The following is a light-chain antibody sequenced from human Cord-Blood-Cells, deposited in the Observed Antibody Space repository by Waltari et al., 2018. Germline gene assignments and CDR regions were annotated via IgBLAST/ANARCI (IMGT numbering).Light chain of an antibody. CDR1: QSVSSSY. CDR2: GAS. Sequence: EIVLPQSPGTLSLSPGERATLSCRASQSVSSSYLAWYQQKSGQAPRLLIYGASSRATRIPDRFSGSGSGTDFTLTISRLEPEDFAVYYCQQYGISPTFGQGTKVEIK. J-gene: IGKJ1*01. V-gene: IGKV3-20*01. CDR3: QQYGISPT.